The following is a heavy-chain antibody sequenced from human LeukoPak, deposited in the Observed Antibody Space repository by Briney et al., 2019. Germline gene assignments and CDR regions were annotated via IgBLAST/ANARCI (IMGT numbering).Heavy chain of an antibody. CDR2: IYTSGST. CDR3: ARSYGSGRRVSYYYMDV. V-gene: IGHV4-4*07. Sequence: SETLSLTCTVSGGSICSYYWSWVRQPAGKGLEWIGRIYTSGSTNYNPSLKSRVTMSVDTSKNQFSLKLSSVTAADTAVYYCARSYGSGRRVSYYYMDVWGKGTTVTVSS. CDR1: GGSICSYY. J-gene: IGHJ6*03. D-gene: IGHD3-10*01.